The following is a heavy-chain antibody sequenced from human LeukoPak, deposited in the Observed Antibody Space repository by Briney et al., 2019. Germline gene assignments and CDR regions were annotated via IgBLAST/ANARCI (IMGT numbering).Heavy chain of an antibody. J-gene: IGHJ5*02. Sequence: ASVKVSCKASGYTFNNYDINWVRQAAGHGLKWMGWMNPNSGNTAYAQNFQGRVTMTRDISTATAYMELSGLRTEDTAVYYCVRGQITIFRGGKRDGGYWFDPWGQGTQVTVSS. CDR2: MNPNSGNT. CDR3: VRGQITIFRGGKRDGGYWFDP. V-gene: IGHV1-8*01. D-gene: IGHD3-10*01. CDR1: GYTFNNYD.